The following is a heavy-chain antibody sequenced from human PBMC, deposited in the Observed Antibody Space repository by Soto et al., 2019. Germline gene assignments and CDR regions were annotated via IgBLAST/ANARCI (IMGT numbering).Heavy chain of an antibody. D-gene: IGHD6-19*01. Sequence: GGSLRLSCAASGFTFSSYGMHWVRQAPGKGLEWVAVIWYDGSNKYYADSVKGRFTISRDNSKNTLYLQMNSLRAEDTAVYYCASTSSGWYICYWGQGTLVTVSS. CDR1: GFTFSSYG. CDR2: IWYDGSNK. CDR3: ASTSSGWYICY. V-gene: IGHV3-33*01. J-gene: IGHJ4*02.